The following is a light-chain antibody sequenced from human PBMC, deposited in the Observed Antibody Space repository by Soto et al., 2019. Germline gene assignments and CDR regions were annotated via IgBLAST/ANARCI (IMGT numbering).Light chain of an antibody. Sequence: QSVLTQPPSASGTPGQRVTISCSGSRASIGSNTVTWYQHLPGAAPKLLVYNNNQRPSGVPDRFSGSKSGNTASLTISGLQAEDESDYYCSSYTSISTLVFGGGTKLTVL. J-gene: IGLJ2*01. CDR1: RASIGSNT. V-gene: IGLV1-44*01. CDR3: SSYTSISTLV. CDR2: NNN.